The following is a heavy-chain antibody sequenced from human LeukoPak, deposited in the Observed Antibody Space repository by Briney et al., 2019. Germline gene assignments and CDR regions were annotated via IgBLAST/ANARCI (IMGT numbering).Heavy chain of an antibody. Sequence: SETLSLTCAVYGGSFSGYYWSWIRQPPGKGLEWIGEINHSGSTNYNPSLKSRVTISVDTSKNQFSLKLSSVTAADTAVYYCARPGILTGYPFDYWGQGTLVTVSS. CDR1: GGSFSGYY. CDR2: INHSGST. D-gene: IGHD3-9*01. CDR3: ARPGILTGYPFDY. V-gene: IGHV4-34*01. J-gene: IGHJ4*02.